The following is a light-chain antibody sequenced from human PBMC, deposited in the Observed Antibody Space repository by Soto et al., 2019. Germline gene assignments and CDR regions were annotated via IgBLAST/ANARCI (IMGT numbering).Light chain of an antibody. J-gene: IGLJ2*01. CDR3: CSYAGSRVV. Sequence: QSALTQPASVSGSPGQSITISCTGTSSDVGSYNLVSWYQQHPGKAPKLMIYEGSKRPSGVSNRFSGSKSVNTASLTISGLQAEDGADYYCCSYAGSRVVFGGGTKLTVL. CDR2: EGS. CDR1: SSDVGSYNL. V-gene: IGLV2-23*01.